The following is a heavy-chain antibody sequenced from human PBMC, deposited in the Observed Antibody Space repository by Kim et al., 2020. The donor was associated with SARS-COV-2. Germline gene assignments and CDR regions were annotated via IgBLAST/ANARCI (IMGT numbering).Heavy chain of an antibody. V-gene: IGHV3-33*06. Sequence: GGSLRLSCAASGFTFDSYGMHWVRQAPGKGLEWVAVIWYDGSNKYYADSVKGRFTISRDNSKNTLYLQMNSLRAEDTAVYYCAKDLLTTVTTAGYGMDVRGHVTTVTVSS. J-gene: IGHJ6*02. CDR3: AKDLLTTVTTAGYGMDV. D-gene: IGHD4-17*01. CDR2: IWYDGSNK. CDR1: GFTFDSYG.